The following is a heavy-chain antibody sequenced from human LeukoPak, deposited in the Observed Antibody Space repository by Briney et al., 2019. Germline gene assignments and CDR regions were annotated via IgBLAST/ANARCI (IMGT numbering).Heavy chain of an antibody. V-gene: IGHV4-30-2*01. CDR1: GGSISSGGYS. CDR2: IYHSGST. Sequence: SETLSLTCAVSGGSISSGGYSWSWIRQPPGKGLGWIGYIYHSGSTYYNPSLKSRVTISVDRSKNQFSLKLSSVTAADTAVYYCARVYCSGGSCHSDYWGQETLVTVSS. J-gene: IGHJ4*02. CDR3: ARVYCSGGSCHSDY. D-gene: IGHD2-15*01.